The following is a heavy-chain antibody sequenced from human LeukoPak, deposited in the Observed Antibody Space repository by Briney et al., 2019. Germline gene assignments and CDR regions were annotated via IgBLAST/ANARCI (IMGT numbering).Heavy chain of an antibody. CDR3: ARSSPMPPEFWSGYYRDYYYYYYMDV. CDR2: IIPIFGTA. D-gene: IGHD3-3*01. V-gene: IGHV1-69*13. CDR1: GGTFSGYA. Sequence: SVKVSCKASGGTFSGYAISWVRQAPGQGLEWMGGIIPIFGTANYAQKFQGRVTITADESTSTAYMELSSLRSEDTAVYYCARSSPMPPEFWSGYYRDYYYYYYMDVWGKGTTVTVSS. J-gene: IGHJ6*03.